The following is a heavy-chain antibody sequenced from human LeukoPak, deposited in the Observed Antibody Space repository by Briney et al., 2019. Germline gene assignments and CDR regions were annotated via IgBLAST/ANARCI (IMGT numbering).Heavy chain of an antibody. D-gene: IGHD1-14*01. J-gene: IGHJ6*02. CDR1: GFTFDDYA. CDR2: INSDGSST. Sequence: GRSLRLSRAASGFTFDDYAMHWVRQAPGKGLVWVSRINSDGSSTSYADSVKGRFTISRDNAKNTLYLQMNSLRAEDTAVYYCARARTTFNYYYGMDVWGQGTTVTVSS. CDR3: ARARTTFNYYYGMDV. V-gene: IGHV3-74*01.